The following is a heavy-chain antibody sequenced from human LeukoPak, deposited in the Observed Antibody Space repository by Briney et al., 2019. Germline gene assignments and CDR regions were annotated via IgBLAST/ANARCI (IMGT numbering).Heavy chain of an antibody. Sequence: GGSLRLSCAASGFTFSSYWMTWVRQAPGKGLEWVADIKQDGSEKHYVDSMKGRFTISRDNAKNSLYLQMNSLRAEDTALYYCARDLGWSYSGSGPKDDALDIWGQGTVVTVSS. CDR2: IKQDGSEK. J-gene: IGHJ3*02. CDR1: GFTFSSYW. V-gene: IGHV3-7*04. D-gene: IGHD3-10*01. CDR3: ARDLGWSYSGSGPKDDALDI.